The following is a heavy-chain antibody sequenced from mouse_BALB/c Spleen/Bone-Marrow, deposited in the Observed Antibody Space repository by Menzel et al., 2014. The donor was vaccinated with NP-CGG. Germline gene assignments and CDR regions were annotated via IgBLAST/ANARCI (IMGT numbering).Heavy chain of an antibody. V-gene: IGHV7-3*02. CDR2: IRNKANGYTT. J-gene: IGHJ2*01. CDR1: GFTFTDYY. CDR3: ARGKGSVFFDY. Sequence: EVKLVESGGGLVQPGGSLRLSCATSGFTFTDYYMNWVRQPPGKALEWLGFIRNKANGYTTEYSTSVKGRFTISRDNSQSILYLQMNTLRGEDSATYYCARGKGSVFFDYWGLGTTLTVSS. D-gene: IGHD1-3*01.